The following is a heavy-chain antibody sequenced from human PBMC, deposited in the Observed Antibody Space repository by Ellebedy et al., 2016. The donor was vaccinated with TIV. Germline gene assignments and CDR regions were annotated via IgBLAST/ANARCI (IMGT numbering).Heavy chain of an antibody. D-gene: IGHD6-19*01. J-gene: IGHJ4*02. CDR2: TYYRSKWYN. CDR3: ARVGQQWRVDYFDY. Sequence: SETLSLTXAISGDSVSSNSAAWNWIRQSPSRGLEWLGRTYYRSKWYNDYAVSVKSRITINPDTSKNQFSLQLNSVTPEDTAVYYCARVGQQWRVDYFDYWGQGTLVTVSS. CDR1: GDSVSSNSAA. V-gene: IGHV6-1*01.